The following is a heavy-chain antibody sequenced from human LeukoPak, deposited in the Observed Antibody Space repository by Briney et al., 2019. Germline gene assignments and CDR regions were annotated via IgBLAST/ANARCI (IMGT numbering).Heavy chain of an antibody. CDR2: ISSSSRTT. CDR3: AREKWGSFDY. V-gene: IGHV3-48*02. D-gene: IGHD1-26*01. Sequence: KPGGSLRLSCAGSGFPFSSYNMNWVRQAPGKGLEWVSYISSSSRTTYYADSVKGRFTISRDNAKNSPYLQMNSLRDEDTAVYYCAREKWGSFDYWGQGTLVSVSS. CDR1: GFPFSSYN. J-gene: IGHJ4*02.